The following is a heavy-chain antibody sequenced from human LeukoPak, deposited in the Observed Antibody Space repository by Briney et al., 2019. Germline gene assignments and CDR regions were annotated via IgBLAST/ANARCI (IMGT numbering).Heavy chain of an antibody. CDR1: GFTFSSYA. CDR2: ISGSGGST. Sequence: PGGSLRLSCAASGFTFSSYAMSWVRQAPGKGLEWVSAISGSGGSTYYADSVKGRFTISRDNSKNTLYLQMNSLRAEDTAVYYCAKNYYDILTGDSLYGLDVWGQGTTVTVSS. D-gene: IGHD3-9*01. CDR3: AKNYYDILTGDSLYGLDV. V-gene: IGHV3-23*01. J-gene: IGHJ6*02.